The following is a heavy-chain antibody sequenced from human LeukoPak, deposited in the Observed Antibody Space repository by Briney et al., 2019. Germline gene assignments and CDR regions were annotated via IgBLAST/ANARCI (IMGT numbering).Heavy chain of an antibody. CDR3: ARVPYSSGWYFDY. D-gene: IGHD6-19*01. J-gene: IGHJ4*02. CDR2: IYSGGST. CDR1: GFTVSSNY. V-gene: IGHV3-53*01. Sequence: GSRTLSCAASGFTVSSNYMSWVGQVPGKGLEWVSVIYSGGSTYNADSVKSRFTISRDNSKNTLYLQMNRLRGEDTAVYYCARVPYSSGWYFDYWGPGNLVTVSS.